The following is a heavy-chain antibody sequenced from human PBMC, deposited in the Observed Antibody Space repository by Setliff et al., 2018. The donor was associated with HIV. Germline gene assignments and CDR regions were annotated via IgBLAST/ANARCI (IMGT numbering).Heavy chain of an antibody. CDR2: IGPYNGRT. D-gene: IGHD1-1*01. CDR3: AGDDGGYNYAEAFAV. V-gene: IGHV1-18*01. CDR1: GYVFIAYG. J-gene: IGHJ3*01. Sequence: ASVKVSCKTSGYVFIAYGMSWVRRAPGQGLAWMGWIGPYNGRTEYAQEFQGRVSLTIDTSASTAYMELRSLRSDDTAVYYCAGDDGGYNYAEAFAVWGQGTMVTVSS.